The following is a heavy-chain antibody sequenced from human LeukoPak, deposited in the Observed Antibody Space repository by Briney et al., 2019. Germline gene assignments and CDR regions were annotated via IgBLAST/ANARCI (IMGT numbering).Heavy chain of an antibody. Sequence: GGSLRLSCAASGFTFSDYYMSWIRQAPGEGLEWISYISSGSNTIFYADSVQGRFPISRDNSKTSLFLQMNSLRADDTAVYFCARDRSSYSDSWGQGTLVTVSS. CDR2: ISSGSNTI. CDR3: ARDRSSYSDS. V-gene: IGHV3-11*04. CDR1: GFTFSDYY. J-gene: IGHJ5*02. D-gene: IGHD1-26*01.